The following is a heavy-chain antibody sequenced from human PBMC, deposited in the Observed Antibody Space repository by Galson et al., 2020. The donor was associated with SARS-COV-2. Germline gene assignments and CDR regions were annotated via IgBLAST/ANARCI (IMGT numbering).Heavy chain of an antibody. D-gene: IGHD6-19*01. V-gene: IGHV4-34*01. CDR3: ARARTIYSSGWYSDGDYYYMDV. Sequence: SETLSLTGAVYGWSLNGYYWSWIRQPPGKGLEWIGEINQSGITNYNQSLKSRVTISVDTSKNQFSLKLSSVTAADTAVYYCARARTIYSSGWYSDGDYYYMDVWGKGTTVTVSS. CDR1: GWSLNGYY. J-gene: IGHJ6*03. CDR2: INQSGIT.